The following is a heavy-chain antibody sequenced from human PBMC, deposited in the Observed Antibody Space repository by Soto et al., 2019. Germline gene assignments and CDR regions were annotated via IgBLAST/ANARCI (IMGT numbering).Heavy chain of an antibody. J-gene: IGHJ4*02. D-gene: IGHD3-10*01. Sequence: ASVKVSCKASGNTFNNYGISWVLKAPGQGLEWMGWISTYHGYANYAQNVQGRVTMTTDTSTTTAYMELRSLRSDDTAVYYCARNGSGTYYTVPDYWGQGTLVTVSS. CDR1: GNTFNNYG. V-gene: IGHV1-18*04. CDR2: ISTYHGYA. CDR3: ARNGSGTYYTVPDY.